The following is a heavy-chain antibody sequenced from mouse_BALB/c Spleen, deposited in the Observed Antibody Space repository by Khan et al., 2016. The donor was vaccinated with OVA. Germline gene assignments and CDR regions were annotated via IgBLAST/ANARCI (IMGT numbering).Heavy chain of an antibody. CDR2: ISYSGST. V-gene: IGHV3-2*02. CDR1: GYSITSDYA. J-gene: IGHJ3*01. D-gene: IGHD3-3*01. Sequence: EVQLQESGPGLVKPSQSLSLTCTVTGYSITSDYAWNWIRQFPGNKLEWMCYISYSGSTSYTPSLKSRISITRDTSKNQFFLQLNSVTTEDTATYYCARGRAYWGQGTLVTVSA. CDR3: ARGRAY.